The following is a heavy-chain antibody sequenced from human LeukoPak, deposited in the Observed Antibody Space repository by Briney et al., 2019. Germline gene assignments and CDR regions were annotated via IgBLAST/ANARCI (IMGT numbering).Heavy chain of an antibody. D-gene: IGHD5-24*01. J-gene: IGHJ4*02. Sequence: GRSLRLSCAASGFTFSSYGMHWVRQAPGKGLEWVAVISYDGSNKYYADSVKGRFTISRDNSKNTLYLQMNSLRAEDTAVYYCAKDYDGYNGDYWGRGTLVTVSS. CDR2: ISYDGSNK. CDR3: AKDYDGYNGDY. CDR1: GFTFSSYG. V-gene: IGHV3-30*18.